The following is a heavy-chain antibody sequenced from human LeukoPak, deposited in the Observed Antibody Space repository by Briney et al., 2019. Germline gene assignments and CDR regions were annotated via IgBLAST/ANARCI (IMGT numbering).Heavy chain of an antibody. CDR3: AKEEVPNDY. CDR2: SRIGVTT. Sequence: GGSLRLSCAVSGFTLNSNVMCWVRQAPGKGLEWVSASRIGVTTYYADSVEGRFTISRDTSKNTLYLQMNTLRPEDTAVYYCAKEEVPNDYWGQGTLVTVSS. V-gene: IGHV3-23*01. J-gene: IGHJ4*02. D-gene: IGHD2-2*01. CDR1: GFTLNSNV.